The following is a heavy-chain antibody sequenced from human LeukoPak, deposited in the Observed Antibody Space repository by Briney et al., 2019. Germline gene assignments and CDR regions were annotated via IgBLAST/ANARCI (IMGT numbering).Heavy chain of an antibody. CDR2: IYYSGST. CDR3: ARVTYDFWSGYYNKWGFDY. D-gene: IGHD3-3*01. V-gene: IGHV4-61*08. CDR1: GGSISSGGYY. J-gene: IGHJ4*02. Sequence: SQTLSLTCTVSGGSISSGGYYWSWIRQPPGKGLEWIGYIYYSGSTNYNPSLKSRVTISVDTSKNQFSLKLSSVTAADTAVYYCARVTYDFWSGYYNKWGFDYWGQGTLVTVSS.